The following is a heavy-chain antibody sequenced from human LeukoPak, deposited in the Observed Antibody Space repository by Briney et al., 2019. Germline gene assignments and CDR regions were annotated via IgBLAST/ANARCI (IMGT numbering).Heavy chain of an antibody. V-gene: IGHV4-39*07. CDR3: ARADAAYGSGSYYED. D-gene: IGHD3-10*01. Sequence: SETLSLTCTVSGGSISSSSYYWGWIRQPPGKGLEWIGSIYYSGSTYYNPPLKSRVTISVDTSKNQFSLKLSSVTAADTAVYYCARADAAYGSGSYYEDWGQGTLVTVSS. J-gene: IGHJ4*02. CDR1: GGSISSSSYY. CDR2: IYYSGST.